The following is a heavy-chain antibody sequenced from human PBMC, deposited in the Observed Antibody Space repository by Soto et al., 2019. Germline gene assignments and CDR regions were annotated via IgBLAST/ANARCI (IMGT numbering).Heavy chain of an antibody. V-gene: IGHV4-4*07. CDR2: IYTSGST. J-gene: IGHJ6*02. CDR1: GGSISNYY. CDR3: ARHPGYYYDVMDV. Sequence: SETLSLTCTVSGGSISNYYWSWSRQPAGKGLEWIGRIYTSGSTNYNSSLRSRVTMSVDTSRNQFSLKLSSVTAADTAVYYCARHPGYYYDVMDVWGQGTTVTVSS.